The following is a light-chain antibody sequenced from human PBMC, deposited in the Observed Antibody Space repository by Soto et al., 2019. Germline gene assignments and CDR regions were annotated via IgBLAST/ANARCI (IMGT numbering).Light chain of an antibody. Sequence: QSVLTQPASVSGSPGQSITISCTGTSSDIGAYNFVSWYQQHPGKAPKLMLYDVNIRPSGVSNRFSGSKSGNTASLTISGLQAEDDADYYCTSGTTSTTMIFGGGTKLTVL. J-gene: IGLJ2*01. CDR2: DVN. V-gene: IGLV2-14*03. CDR3: TSGTTSTTMI. CDR1: SSDIGAYNF.